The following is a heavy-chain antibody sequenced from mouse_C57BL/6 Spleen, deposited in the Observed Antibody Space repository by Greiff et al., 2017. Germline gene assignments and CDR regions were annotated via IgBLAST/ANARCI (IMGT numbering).Heavy chain of an antibody. D-gene: IGHD3-2*02. CDR2: IDPSDSYT. CDR1: GYTFTSYW. V-gene: IGHV1-69*01. CDR3: ARSGGFLYAMDY. J-gene: IGHJ4*01. Sequence: QVQLKQPGAELVMPGASVKLSCKASGYTFTSYWMHWVKQRPGQGLEWIGEIDPSDSYTNYNQKFKGKSTLTVDKSSSTAYMQLSSLTSEDSAVYYCARSGGFLYAMDYWGQGTSVTVSS.